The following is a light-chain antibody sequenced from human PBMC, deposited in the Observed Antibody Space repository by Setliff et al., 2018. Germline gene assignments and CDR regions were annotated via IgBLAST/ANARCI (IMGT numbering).Light chain of an antibody. CDR2: AVS. V-gene: IGLV2-8*01. CDR1: SSDVGGYNDVFRYNY. J-gene: IGLJ1*01. CDR3: SSYAGFNNVV. Sequence: QSALAQPPSASGSPGQSVTISCTGASSDVGGYNDVFRYNYVSWYQQHPGRAPRLMIYAVSKRPPGVPDRFSGSKSGNTASLTVSGLQAEDEADYYCSSYAGFNNVVFGTGTKVTVL.